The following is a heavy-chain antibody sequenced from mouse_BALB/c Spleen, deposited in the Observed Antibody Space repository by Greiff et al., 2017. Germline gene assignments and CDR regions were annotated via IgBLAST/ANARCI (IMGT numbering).Heavy chain of an antibody. J-gene: IGHJ4*01. Sequence: EVQGVESGGGLVKPGGSLKLSCAASGFTFSDYYMYWVRQTPEKRLEWVATISDGGSYTYYPDSVKGRFTISRDNAKNNLYLQMSSLKSEDTAMYYCARDRYDGDAMDYWGQGTSVTVSS. CDR1: GFTFSDYY. V-gene: IGHV5-4*02. CDR2: ISDGGSYT. D-gene: IGHD2-14*01. CDR3: ARDRYDGDAMDY.